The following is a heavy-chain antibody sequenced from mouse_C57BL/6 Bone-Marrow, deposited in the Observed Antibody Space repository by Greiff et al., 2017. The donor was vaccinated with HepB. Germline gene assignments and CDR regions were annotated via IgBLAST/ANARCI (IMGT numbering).Heavy chain of an antibody. CDR2: IRNKANGYTT. CDR1: GFTFTDYY. V-gene: IGHV7-3*01. D-gene: IGHD3-2*02. CDR3: ERYPAQGLAWFAY. J-gene: IGHJ3*01. Sequence: EVKLVESGGGLVQPGGSLSLSCAASGFTFTDYYMSWVRQPPGKALEWLGFIRNKANGYTTEYSASVKCRFTISRDNYQSILYLQMNALRAEDSASYYCERYPAQGLAWFAYWGQGTLVTVSA.